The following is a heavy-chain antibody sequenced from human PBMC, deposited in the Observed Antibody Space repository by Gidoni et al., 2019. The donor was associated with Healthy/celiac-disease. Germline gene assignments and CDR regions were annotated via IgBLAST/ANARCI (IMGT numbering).Heavy chain of an antibody. V-gene: IGHV1-58*01. D-gene: IGHD2-15*01. CDR2: TVVGSVNT. J-gene: IGHJ4*02. CDR3: AAGIGSGIVPHY. CDR1: GFTFTSSA. Sequence: QMQLVQAGPEVKKPGTAVKVSCRASGFTFTSSAVQWVRQARGQRLEWIGWTVVGSVNTNYAQKFQERVTITRDMSTSTAYMELSSLRSEDTAVYYCAAGIGSGIVPHYWGQGTLVTVSS.